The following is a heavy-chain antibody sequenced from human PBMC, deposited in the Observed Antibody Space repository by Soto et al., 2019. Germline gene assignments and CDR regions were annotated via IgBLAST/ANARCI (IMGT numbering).Heavy chain of an antibody. D-gene: IGHD3-10*01. J-gene: IGHJ4*02. CDR3: ARDFSGVLWFGELLS. CDR2: IKQDGSEK. CDR1: GFTFSSYW. V-gene: IGHV3-7*03. Sequence: LRLSCAASGFTFSSYWMSWVRQAPGKGLEWVANIKQDGSEKYYVDSVKGRFTISRDNAKNSLYLQMNSLRAEDTAVYYCARDFSGVLWFGELLSWGQGTLVTVSS.